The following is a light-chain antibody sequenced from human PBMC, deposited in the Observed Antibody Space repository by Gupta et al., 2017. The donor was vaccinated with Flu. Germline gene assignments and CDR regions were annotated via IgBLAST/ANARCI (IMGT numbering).Light chain of an antibody. CDR2: DAS. V-gene: IGKV3-11*01. Sequence: EIVLTQSPATLSWSPGERATLSCRASQSVSSYLAWYQQKPGQAPRLLIYDASNRATGIPARFSGSGSGTEFTLTISSREPEDFAVYYCQQRSNWPVTFGQGTXLEIK. J-gene: IGKJ5*01. CDR1: QSVSSY. CDR3: QQRSNWPVT.